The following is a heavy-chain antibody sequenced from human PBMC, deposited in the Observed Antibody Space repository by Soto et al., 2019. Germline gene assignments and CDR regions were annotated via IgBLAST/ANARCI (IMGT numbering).Heavy chain of an antibody. D-gene: IGHD3-9*01. J-gene: IGHJ4*02. CDR1: GFTFSSYA. CDR3: ARPRLRDFDNNHDD. Sequence: QVQLVESGGGVVQPGRSLRRSCAASGFTFSSYAMHWVLRAPGKGLEWVAVISYDGSNKYYSDSGKGRFTSSRHNSKNRMYLQMNSPRAEDTAVYYYARPRLRDFDNNHDDWGQGTLVTVSS. CDR2: ISYDGSNK. V-gene: IGHV3-30-3*01.